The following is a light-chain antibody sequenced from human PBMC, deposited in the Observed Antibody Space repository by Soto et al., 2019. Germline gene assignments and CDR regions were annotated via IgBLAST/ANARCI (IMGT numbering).Light chain of an antibody. CDR2: GAF. CDR1: PSVTNF. J-gene: IGKJ5*01. V-gene: IGKV3-11*01. CDR3: QQRKIWPPVT. Sequence: EIVLTQSPATLSLSPGERATLSCRASPSVTNFLAWYQQKPGQAPRLLIYGAFNRATGIPARFSGSGSGTDFTLTISRLEPEHSEIYYCQQRKIWPPVTFGQGTRLEIK.